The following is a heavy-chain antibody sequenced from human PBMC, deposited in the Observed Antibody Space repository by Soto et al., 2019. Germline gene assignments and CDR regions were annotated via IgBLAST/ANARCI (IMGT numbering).Heavy chain of an antibody. Sequence: SETLSLTCTVSGGSISSYYWSWIRQPPGKGLEWIGYIYYSGSTNYNPSLKSRVTISVDTSKNQFSLKPSSVTAADTAVYYCAREITGTTHWFDPWGQGTLVTVSS. V-gene: IGHV4-59*01. D-gene: IGHD1-7*01. CDR3: AREITGTTHWFDP. J-gene: IGHJ5*02. CDR1: GGSISSYY. CDR2: IYYSGST.